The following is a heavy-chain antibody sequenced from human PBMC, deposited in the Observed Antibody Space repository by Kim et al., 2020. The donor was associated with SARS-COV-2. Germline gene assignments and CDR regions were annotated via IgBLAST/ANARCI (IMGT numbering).Heavy chain of an antibody. D-gene: IGHD5-12*01. Sequence: YAEPVKARFNISRDDSTSTLYLQMNNLKTEDTAVYYCTTGILGYSADVDYWGQGTLVTVSS. V-gene: IGHV3-15*01. J-gene: IGHJ4*02. CDR3: TTGILGYSADVDY.